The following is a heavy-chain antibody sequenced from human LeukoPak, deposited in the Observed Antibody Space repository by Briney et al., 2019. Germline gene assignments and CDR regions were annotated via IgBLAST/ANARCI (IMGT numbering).Heavy chain of an antibody. J-gene: IGHJ6*02. CDR1: GGSISSGGYT. V-gene: IGHV4-30-2*01. D-gene: IGHD3-10*01. CDR2: IYHSGST. CDR3: ARAAVTMVRGVPYYYYGMDV. Sequence: PSETLSLTCAVSGGSISSGGYTWSWMRQAPGMGLEWIGYIYHSGSTYYNPSLKSRVTISVDRSKNQFSLKLSSVTAADTAVYYGARAAVTMVRGVPYYYYGMDVWGQGTTVTVSS.